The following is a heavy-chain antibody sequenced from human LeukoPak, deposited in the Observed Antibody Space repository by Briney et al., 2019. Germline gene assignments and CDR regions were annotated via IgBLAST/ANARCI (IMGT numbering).Heavy chain of an antibody. Sequence: GSLRLSCAASGFTFSSYGMHWVRQAPGKGLEWVAVIWYDGSNKYYADSVKGRFTISRDNSKNTLYLQMNSLRAEDTAVYYCARDWGYQLLKGMDVWGQGTTVTVSS. J-gene: IGHJ6*02. CDR1: GFTFSSYG. D-gene: IGHD2-2*01. V-gene: IGHV3-33*01. CDR3: ARDWGYQLLKGMDV. CDR2: IWYDGSNK.